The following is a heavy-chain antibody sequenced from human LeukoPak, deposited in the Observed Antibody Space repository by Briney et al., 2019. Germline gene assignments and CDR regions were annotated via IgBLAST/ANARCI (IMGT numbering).Heavy chain of an antibody. J-gene: IGHJ4*02. D-gene: IGHD3-22*01. CDR2: ISAYNGNT. V-gene: IGHV1-18*01. Sequence: ASVTVSCKASGYTFTSYGISWVRQAPGQGLEWMGWISAYNGNTNYAQKLQGRVTMTTDTSTSTAYMELRSLRSDDTAVYYCARALWFNRQPPNLSSGYWVYFDYWGQGTLVTVSS. CDR1: GYTFTSYG. CDR3: ARALWFNRQPPNLSSGYWVYFDY.